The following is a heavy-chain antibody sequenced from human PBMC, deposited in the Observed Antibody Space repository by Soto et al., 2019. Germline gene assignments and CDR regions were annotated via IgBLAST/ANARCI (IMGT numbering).Heavy chain of an antibody. D-gene: IGHD5-18*01. CDR3: ARDQWIQLWLKGVDY. CDR1: GYTFTSYY. J-gene: IGHJ4*02. Sequence: QVQLVQSGAEVKKPGASVKVSCKASGYTFTSYYMHWVRQAPGQGLEWMGIINPSGGSTSYAQKFQGRVTRTRDTSTSTVDMELSSLRSEDTAVYYCARDQWIQLWLKGVDYWGQGTLVTVSS. CDR2: INPSGGST. V-gene: IGHV1-46*01.